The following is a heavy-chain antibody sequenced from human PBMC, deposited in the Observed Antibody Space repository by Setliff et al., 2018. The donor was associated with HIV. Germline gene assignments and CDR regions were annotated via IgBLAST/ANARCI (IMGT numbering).Heavy chain of an antibody. CDR2: IYPGDSDT. D-gene: IGHD1-26*01. J-gene: IGHJ4*02. V-gene: IGHV5-51*01. CDR1: GYSFTSHW. Sequence: GESLTISCKGSGYSFTSHWIGWVRQMPGKGLEWMGIIYPGDSDTRYSPSFQGQVTIPADKSISTAYLQWFSLKASDTAMYYCARQGFGRDFDSWGQGTLVTAPQ. CDR3: ARQGFGRDFDS.